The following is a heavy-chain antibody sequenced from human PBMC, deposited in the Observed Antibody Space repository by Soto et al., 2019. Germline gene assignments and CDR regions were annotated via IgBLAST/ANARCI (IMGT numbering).Heavy chain of an antibody. CDR3: AREANDYGDPRSDY. J-gene: IGHJ4*02. CDR1: GGSISSGGYY. V-gene: IGHV4-31*03. CDR2: IYYSGST. Sequence: PSETLSLTCTVSGGSISSGGYYWSWIRQHPGKGLEWIGYIYYSGSTYYNPSLKSRVTISVDTSKNQFSLKLSSVTAADTAVYYCAREANDYGDPRSDYWGQGTLVTVSS. D-gene: IGHD4-17*01.